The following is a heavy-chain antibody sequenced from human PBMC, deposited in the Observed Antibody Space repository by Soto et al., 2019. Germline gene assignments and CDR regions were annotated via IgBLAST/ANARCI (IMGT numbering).Heavy chain of an antibody. D-gene: IGHD2-21*02. Sequence: PGGSLRLSCAASGFTFSSYEMNWVRQAPGKGLEWVSYISSSGSTIYYADSVKGRFTISRDNAKNSLYLQMNSLRAEDTAVYYCARETRGGDSRFSPYYYYYGMDVWGQGTTVTVSS. CDR3: ARETRGGDSRFSPYYYYYGMDV. V-gene: IGHV3-48*03. J-gene: IGHJ6*02. CDR1: GFTFSSYE. CDR2: ISSSGSTI.